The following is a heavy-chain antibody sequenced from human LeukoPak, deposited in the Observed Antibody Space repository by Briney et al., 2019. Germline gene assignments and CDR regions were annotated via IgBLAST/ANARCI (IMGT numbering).Heavy chain of an antibody. Sequence: SVKVSCKASGGTFSSYTISWVRQAPGQGLEWMGRIIPILGIANYAQKFQGRVTITADKSTSRAYMELRSRRSEATAGYYFAKTYCTSTSCPEGDYNMGVWGKGTTVTVSS. CDR1: GGTFSSYT. CDR3: AKTYCTSTSCPEGDYNMGV. V-gene: IGHV1-69*02. CDR2: IIPILGIA. D-gene: IGHD2-2*01. J-gene: IGHJ6*03.